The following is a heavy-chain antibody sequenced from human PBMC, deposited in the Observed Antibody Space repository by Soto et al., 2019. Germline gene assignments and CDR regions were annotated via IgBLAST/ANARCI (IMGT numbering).Heavy chain of an antibody. J-gene: IGHJ6*02. V-gene: IGHV3-30*03. CDR2: ISYDGSNK. CDR3: ATDTAGDSYYYYYGMDV. CDR1: GFTFSSYG. Sequence: QVQLVESGGGVVQPGRSLRLSCAASGFTFSSYGMHWVRQAPGKGLEWVAVISYDGSNKYYADSVKGRFTISRDNSKNNLYLQMNSRRAEDTAVYYCATDTAGDSYYYYYGMDVWGQGTTVTVSS. D-gene: IGHD4-17*01.